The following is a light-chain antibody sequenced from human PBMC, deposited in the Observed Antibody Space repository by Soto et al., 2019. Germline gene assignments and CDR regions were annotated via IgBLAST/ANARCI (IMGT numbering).Light chain of an antibody. Sequence: EIVLTQSPATLSLSPWERATLSCRASQIVSSYLAWYQQKPGQAPKLLIYDASNRATGIPARFSGSGSGTDFTLTISSLEPEDFAVYYCQQRSNCPPLTFGGGTKVEIK. CDR1: QIVSSY. V-gene: IGKV3-11*01. CDR3: QQRSNCPPLT. CDR2: DAS. J-gene: IGKJ4*01.